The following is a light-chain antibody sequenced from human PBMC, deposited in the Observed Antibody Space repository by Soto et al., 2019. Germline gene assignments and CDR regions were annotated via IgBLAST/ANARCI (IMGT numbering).Light chain of an antibody. J-gene: IGKJ2*01. CDR1: QSISGW. V-gene: IGKV1-5*01. CDR2: DAS. Sequence: DIQMTQSPSTLSASVGDRVTITCRARQSISGWLAWYQQKPGKAPKVLIYDASNLESGVPSRFSGSGSGTEFTLPISSLQPDDFATYYCQRYDSYSMYTFGQGTKLEIK. CDR3: QRYDSYSMYT.